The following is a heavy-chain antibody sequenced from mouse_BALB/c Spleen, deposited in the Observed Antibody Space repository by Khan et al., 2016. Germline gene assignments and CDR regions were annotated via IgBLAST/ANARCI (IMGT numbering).Heavy chain of an antibody. CDR2: IDPENGDT. D-gene: IGHD2-1*01. V-gene: IGHV14-4*02. Sequence: VQLQQSGAELVRSGASVKLSCTASGFNIKDYYMHWVKQRPEQGLEWIGWIDPENGDTEYAPKFQGKATMTADTSSNTAYLQLSSLTSEDTAVYYCNYGNYYYYAMDYWGQGTSVTVSS. J-gene: IGHJ4*01. CDR1: GFNIKDYY. CDR3: NYGNYYYYAMDY.